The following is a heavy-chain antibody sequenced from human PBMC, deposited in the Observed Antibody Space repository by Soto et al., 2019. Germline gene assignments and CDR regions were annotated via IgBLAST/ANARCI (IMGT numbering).Heavy chain of an antibody. V-gene: IGHV4-4*02. CDR1: GVSISSGNW. J-gene: IGHJ4*02. Sequence: SETLSLTCDVSGVSISSGNWWSLVRRSPEKGLEWIGEVYRDGSANYHPSLGRRVAISVDTSKNQFSLRLNSVTAADTAMYYCARLIYDSRLNYLYFDSWGQGTLVTVSS. CDR3: ARLIYDSRLNYLYFDS. CDR2: VYRDGSA. D-gene: IGHD3-22*01.